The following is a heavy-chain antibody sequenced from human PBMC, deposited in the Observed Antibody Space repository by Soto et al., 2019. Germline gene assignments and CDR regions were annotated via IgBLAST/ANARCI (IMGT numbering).Heavy chain of an antibody. CDR3: ARDHKGGYYYYGMDV. CDR2: ISSSGSTI. Sequence: PGGSLRLSCAASGFTFSSYEMNWVRQAPGKGLEWVSYISSSGSTIYYADSVKGRFTISRDNAKNSRYLQMNSLRAEDTAVYYCARDHKGGYYYYGMDVWGQGPTVTVSS. V-gene: IGHV3-48*03. CDR1: GFTFSSYE. J-gene: IGHJ6*02.